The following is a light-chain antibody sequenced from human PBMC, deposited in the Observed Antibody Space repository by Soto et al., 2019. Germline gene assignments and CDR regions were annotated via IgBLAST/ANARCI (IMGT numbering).Light chain of an antibody. V-gene: IGKV3-20*01. CDR3: QLYGSSLMST. J-gene: IGKJ2*01. CDR1: QRGDDNY. Sequence: EIVLTQSPGTPSLSPGERATLSCRASQRGDDNYLAWFQQKPGQPPRRLIFGTSNMAAGIPARFSGSGSGKDFTLTSSCLEPETFAVYFCQLYGSSLMSTFGQGTKLVIK. CDR2: GTS.